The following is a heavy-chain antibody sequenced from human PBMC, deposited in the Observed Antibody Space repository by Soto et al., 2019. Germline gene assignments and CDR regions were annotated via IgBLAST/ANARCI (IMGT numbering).Heavy chain of an antibody. V-gene: IGHV4-34*01. CDR1: GGSFSGYY. Sequence: SETLSLTCAVYGGSFSGYYWSWIRQPPGKGLEWIGEINHSGSTNYNPSLKSRVTISVDTSKNQFSLKLSSVTAADTAVYYCASSSPAPPVAGLFDYWGQGTLVTVSS. CDR2: INHSGST. J-gene: IGHJ4*02. CDR3: ASSSPAPPVAGLFDY. D-gene: IGHD6-19*01.